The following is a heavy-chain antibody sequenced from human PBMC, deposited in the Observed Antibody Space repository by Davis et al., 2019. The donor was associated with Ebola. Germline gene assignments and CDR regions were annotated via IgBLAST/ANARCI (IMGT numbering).Heavy chain of an antibody. V-gene: IGHV1-18*04. CDR3: ARTTAMTNFHHYGMDV. D-gene: IGHD5-18*01. J-gene: IGHJ6*04. CDR1: GYTFTSNG. Sequence: ASVKVSCKASGYTFTSNGISWVRQAPGQGLEWLGWISAYNGNTNYAQKFQGRVIMTRDTSTSTAYLELRSLRSDDTAVYYCARTTAMTNFHHYGMDVWGKGTTVTVSS. CDR2: ISAYNGNT.